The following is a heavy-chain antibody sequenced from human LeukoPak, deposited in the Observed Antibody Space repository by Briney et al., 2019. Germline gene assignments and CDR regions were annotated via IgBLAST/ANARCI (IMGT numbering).Heavy chain of an antibody. CDR2: INPNSGGT. CDR3: AREEVVVVDATEYNWLDP. CDR1: GYTFTGYY. J-gene: IGHJ5*02. D-gene: IGHD2-15*01. Sequence: GASVKVSGKASGYTFTGYYMHGVRQAPGQRLEWMGWINPNSGGTNYAQKCQGRVTSTMDTASSTAYMERSRLRYVDTAVYYGAREEVVVVDATEYNWLDPWGQGTLVTVSS. V-gene: IGHV1-2*01.